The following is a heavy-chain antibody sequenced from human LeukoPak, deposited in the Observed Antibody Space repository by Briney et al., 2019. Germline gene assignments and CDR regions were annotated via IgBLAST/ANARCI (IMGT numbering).Heavy chain of an antibody. D-gene: IGHD6-19*01. J-gene: IGHJ4*02. CDR1: GGAISSYS. CDR2: ISHSGTT. CDR3: ARWDDSAWGFGN. V-gene: IGHV4-59*08. Sequence: SETLSLTCIVSGGAISSYSWNWIRQSPGKGLEWVGYISHSGTTSYNSSLKSRVTISVDTSKNQLSLKLTSVTAADTAVYYCARWDDSAWGFGNWGPGTLVTVSS.